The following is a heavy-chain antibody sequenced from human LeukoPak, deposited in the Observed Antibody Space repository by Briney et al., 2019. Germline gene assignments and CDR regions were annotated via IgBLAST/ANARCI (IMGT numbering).Heavy chain of an antibody. CDR2: FDPEDGET. Sequence: ASVKVSCKVSGYTLTELSMHWVRQAPGKGLEWMGGFDPEDGETIYAQKFQGRVTMTEDTSTDTAYMELGSLRSEDTAVYYCATGPNIAVILGYWGQGTLVTVSS. J-gene: IGHJ4*02. CDR1: GYTLTELS. V-gene: IGHV1-24*01. D-gene: IGHD6-19*01. CDR3: ATGPNIAVILGY.